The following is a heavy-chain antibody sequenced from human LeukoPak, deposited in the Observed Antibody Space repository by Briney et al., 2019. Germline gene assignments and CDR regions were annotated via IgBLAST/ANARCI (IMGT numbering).Heavy chain of an antibody. CDR2: IIPILGIA. CDR3: ASALFIENAFDI. CDR1: GGTFSSYA. D-gene: IGHD1-26*01. J-gene: IGHJ3*02. V-gene: IGHV1-69*04. Sequence: SVKISCKASGGTFSSYAISWVRQAPGQGLEWMGRIIPILGIANYAQKFQGRVTITADKSTSTAYMELSSLRSEDTAVYYCASALFIENAFDIWGQGTMVTVSS.